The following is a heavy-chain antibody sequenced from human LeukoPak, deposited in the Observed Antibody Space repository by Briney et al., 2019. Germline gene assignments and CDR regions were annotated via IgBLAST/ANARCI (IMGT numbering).Heavy chain of an antibody. V-gene: IGHV1-2*02. CDR2: INPNTGDT. CDR1: GYTFIHHY. J-gene: IGHJ4*02. Sequence: ASVKVSCKASGYTFIHHYIHWVRQAPGQRLEWMGWINPNTGDTKYAQKFQGRVTMTRDTSISTAYMEVRRLTSDDTAVFYCARVYRAPDYWGQGTLVTVSS. D-gene: IGHD4-11*01. CDR3: ARVYRAPDY.